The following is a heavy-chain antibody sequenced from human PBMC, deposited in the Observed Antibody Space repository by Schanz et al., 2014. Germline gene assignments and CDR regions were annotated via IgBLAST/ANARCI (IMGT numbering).Heavy chain of an antibody. V-gene: IGHV1-69*08. D-gene: IGHD6-13*01. CDR3: ARDGVDAAAGGNY. Sequence: QVQLVQSGAEVKKPGSPVKVSCKASGGTFSSYTISWVRQAPGQGLEWLGWMNPNSGNPGFAQKFRGRVTMTADTSTSTVYMELSSLRSEDTAVYYCARDGVDAAAGGNYWGQGTLVTGSS. J-gene: IGHJ4*02. CDR1: GGTFSSYT. CDR2: MNPNSGNP.